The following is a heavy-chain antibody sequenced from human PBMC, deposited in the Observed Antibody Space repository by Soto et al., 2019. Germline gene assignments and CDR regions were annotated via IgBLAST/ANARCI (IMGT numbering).Heavy chain of an antibody. D-gene: IGHD5-12*01. CDR2: IVPVFGRP. V-gene: IGHV1-69*13. CDR1: GGSFSNFG. J-gene: IGHJ2*01. CDR3: ARGGSGYNF. Sequence: SVKVSCKASGGSFSNFGISWVRQAPGQGLEWMGGIVPVFGRPNYAQRFRGRLTINADESTSTCYMELISLTSDDTAVYYWARGGSGYNFWGR.